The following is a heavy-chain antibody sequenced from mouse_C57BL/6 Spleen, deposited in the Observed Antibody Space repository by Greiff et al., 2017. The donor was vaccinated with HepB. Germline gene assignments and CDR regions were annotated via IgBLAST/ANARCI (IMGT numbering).Heavy chain of an antibody. CDR3: AEGTAFDY. CDR2: IYPGDGDT. Sequence: QVQLQQSGPELVKPGASVKISCKASGYAFSSSWMNWVKQRPGKGLEWIGRIYPGDGDTNYNGKFKGKATLTADKSSSTAYMQLSSLTSEDSAVYCCAEGTAFDYWGQGTTLTVSS. J-gene: IGHJ2*01. CDR1: GYAFSSSW. V-gene: IGHV1-82*01. D-gene: IGHD1-2*01.